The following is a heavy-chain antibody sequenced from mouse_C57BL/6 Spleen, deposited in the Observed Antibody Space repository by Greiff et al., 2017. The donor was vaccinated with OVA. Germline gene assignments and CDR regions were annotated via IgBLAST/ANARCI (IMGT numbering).Heavy chain of an antibody. J-gene: IGHJ2*01. CDR2: INPNNGGT. V-gene: IGHV1-26*01. CDR1: GYTFTDYY. Sequence: EVQLQQSGPELVKPGASVKISCKASGYTFTDYYMNWVKQSHGKSLEWIGDINPNNGGTSYNEKFKGKATLTVDKSSSTAYMELRSLTSEDSAVYYCARALYLFDYGGQGTTHTVSS. D-gene: IGHD5-1*01. CDR3: ARALYLFDY.